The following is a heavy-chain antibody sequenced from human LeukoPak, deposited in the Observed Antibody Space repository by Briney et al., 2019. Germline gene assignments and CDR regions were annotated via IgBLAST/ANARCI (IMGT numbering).Heavy chain of an antibody. CDR2: IYPSGST. V-gene: IGHV4-4*07. CDR1: GGSISSYY. D-gene: IGHD1-26*01. CDR3: ARENSGSYREFDY. J-gene: IGHJ4*02. Sequence: SETLSLTCTVSGGSISSYYWTWIRQPAGKGLEWIGRIYPSGSTNYNPSLKSRVTMSVDMSKNQFSLKLSSVTAADTAVYYCARENSGSYREFDYWGQGTLVTVSS.